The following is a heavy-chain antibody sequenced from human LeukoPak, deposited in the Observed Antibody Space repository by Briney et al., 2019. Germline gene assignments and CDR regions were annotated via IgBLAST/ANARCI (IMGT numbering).Heavy chain of an antibody. D-gene: IGHD3-22*01. CDR3: AKGGYYDSSGYGAGYYFDY. Sequence: ETLSLTCTVSGGSISSYYWSWIRQPPGKGLEWVSAISGSGGRTYYADSVKGRFTISRDNSKSTVYLQMNSLRAEDTAVYYCAKGGYYDSSGYGAGYYFDYWGQGTLVTVSS. CDR2: ISGSGGRT. CDR1: GGSISSYY. V-gene: IGHV3-23*01. J-gene: IGHJ4*02.